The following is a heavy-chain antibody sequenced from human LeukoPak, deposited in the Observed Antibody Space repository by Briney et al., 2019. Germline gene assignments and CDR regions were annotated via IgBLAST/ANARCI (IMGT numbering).Heavy chain of an antibody. Sequence: PGGSLRLSCAASGFTFSSYAMHWVRQAPGKGLEWVAVISYDGSNKYYADSAKGRFTISRDNSKNTLYLQMNSLRAEDTAVYYCAREGITISDFDYWGQGTLVTVSS. D-gene: IGHD3-9*01. CDR2: ISYDGSNK. CDR1: GFTFSSYA. V-gene: IGHV3-30-3*01. J-gene: IGHJ4*02. CDR3: AREGITISDFDY.